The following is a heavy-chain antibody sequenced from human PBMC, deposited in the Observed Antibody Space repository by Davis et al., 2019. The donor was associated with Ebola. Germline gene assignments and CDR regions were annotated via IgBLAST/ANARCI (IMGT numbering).Heavy chain of an antibody. Sequence: ASVKVSCKASGYTFTSHDINWVRQATGQGLEWMGWMNPNSGNTGYAQRFQGRVTMTRNTSISTAYMELSSLRFEDTAVYYCVRGTRTFDYWGQGTLVTVSS. D-gene: IGHD3/OR15-3a*01. CDR3: VRGTRTFDY. J-gene: IGHJ4*02. CDR1: GYTFTSHD. V-gene: IGHV1-8*01. CDR2: MNPNSGNT.